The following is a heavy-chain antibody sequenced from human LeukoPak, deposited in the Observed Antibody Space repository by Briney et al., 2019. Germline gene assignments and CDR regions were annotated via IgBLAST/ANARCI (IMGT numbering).Heavy chain of an antibody. D-gene: IGHD3-22*01. V-gene: IGHV4-34*01. Sequence: GGSXXXYYWSWIRQPPGKGLEWIGEINHSGSTNYNPSLKSRVTISVDTSKNQFSLKLSSVTAADTAVYYCARDRTYYYDSSGYARLDYWGQGTLVTVSS. J-gene: IGHJ4*02. CDR3: ARDRTYYYDSSGYARLDY. CDR2: INHSGST. CDR1: GGSXXXYY.